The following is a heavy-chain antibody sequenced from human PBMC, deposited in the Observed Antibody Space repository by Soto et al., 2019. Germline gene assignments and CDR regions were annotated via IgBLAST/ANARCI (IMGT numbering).Heavy chain of an antibody. CDR1: GFTSSDYY. J-gene: IGHJ6*03. CDR3: ARGGSTSAYYYYYMDV. Sequence: QVQLVESGGGLVKPGGSLRLSCAASGFTSSDYYMSWIRQAPGKGLEWVSYISSSGNTIYYADAVKGRFTISRDNAKNSLYLQLNSLRAEDTAVYYCARGGSTSAYYYYYMDVWGNGTTVTVSS. D-gene: IGHD3-16*01. CDR2: ISSSGNTI. V-gene: IGHV3-11*01.